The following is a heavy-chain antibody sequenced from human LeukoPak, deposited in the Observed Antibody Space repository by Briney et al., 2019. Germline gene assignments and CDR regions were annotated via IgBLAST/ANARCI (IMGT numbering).Heavy chain of an antibody. CDR3: ARHGDGDAFDI. V-gene: IGHV4-30-2*01. J-gene: IGHJ3*02. Sequence: SETLSLTCAVSGGSISSGGYSWSWIRQPPGKGLEWIGYIYHSGSTYYNPSLKSRVTISVDRSKNQFSLKLSSVTAADTAVYYCARHGDGDAFDIWGQGTMVTVSS. CDR1: GGSISSGGYS. D-gene: IGHD5-24*01. CDR2: IYHSGST.